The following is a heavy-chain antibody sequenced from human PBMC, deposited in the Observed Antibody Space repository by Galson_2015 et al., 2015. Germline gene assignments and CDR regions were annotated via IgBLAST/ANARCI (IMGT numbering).Heavy chain of an antibody. D-gene: IGHD1-26*01. CDR1: GGSISSYY. Sequence: ETLSLTCTVSGGSISSYYWSWIRQPPGRGLEWIGYIYYSGSTNYNPSLKSRVTISVDTSKNQFSLKLSSVTAADTAVYYCAKFSGSYSYFGYWGQGTLVTVSS. CDR3: AKFSGSYSYFGY. V-gene: IGHV4-59*01. J-gene: IGHJ4*02. CDR2: IYYSGST.